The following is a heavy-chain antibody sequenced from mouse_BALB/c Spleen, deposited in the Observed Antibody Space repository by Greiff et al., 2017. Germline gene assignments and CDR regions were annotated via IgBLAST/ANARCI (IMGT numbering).Heavy chain of an antibody. V-gene: IGHV5-6-4*01. CDR2: ISSGGSYT. CDR3: TRGDYGSSYGFAY. Sequence: VMLVESGGGLVKPGGSLKLSCAASGFTFSSYTMSWVRQTPEKRLEWVATISSGGSYTYYPDSVKGRFTISRDNAKNTLYLQMSSLKSEDTAMYYCTRGDYGSSYGFAYWGQGTLVTVSA. D-gene: IGHD1-1*01. J-gene: IGHJ3*01. CDR1: GFTFSSYT.